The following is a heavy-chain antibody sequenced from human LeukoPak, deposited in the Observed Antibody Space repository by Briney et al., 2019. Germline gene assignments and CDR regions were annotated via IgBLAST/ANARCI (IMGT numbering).Heavy chain of an antibody. Sequence: GGSLRLSCAASGFTFSSYAMSWVRQAPGKGLEWVSAISGSGGSTYYADSVKGRFTISRDNSKNTLYLQMDSLRAEDTAVYYCAKDGAYYDFWSGYPYYYYYYMDVWGKGTTVTVSS. CDR3: AKDGAYYDFWSGYPYYYYYYMDV. D-gene: IGHD3-3*01. CDR1: GFTFSSYA. V-gene: IGHV3-23*01. CDR2: ISGSGGST. J-gene: IGHJ6*03.